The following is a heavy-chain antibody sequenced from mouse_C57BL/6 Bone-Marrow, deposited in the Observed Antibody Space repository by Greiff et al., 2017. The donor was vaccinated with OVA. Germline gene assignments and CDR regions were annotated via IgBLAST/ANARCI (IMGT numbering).Heavy chain of an antibody. J-gene: IGHJ1*03. CDR1: GFTFSDYG. V-gene: IGHV5-15*01. Sequence: EVKLVESGGGLVQPGGSLKLSCAASGFTFSDYGMAWVRQAPRKGPEWVAFISNLAYSIYYADTVTGRFTISRENAKNTLYLEMSSLRSEDTAMYYCARHEVTGTYWYFDVWGTGTTVTVSS. D-gene: IGHD4-1*01. CDR2: ISNLAYSI. CDR3: ARHEVTGTYWYFDV.